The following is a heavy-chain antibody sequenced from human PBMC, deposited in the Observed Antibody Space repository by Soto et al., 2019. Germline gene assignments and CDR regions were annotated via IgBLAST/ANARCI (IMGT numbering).Heavy chain of an antibody. CDR2: IYWDDDK. V-gene: IGHV2-5*02. Sequence: QITLKESGPTLVKPTQTLTLTCTFSGFSLTTNGVGVGWIRQPPGKALEWLALIYWDDDKRYNPSLKSRVTITKYASKNQVALTMTNMDPVDTATYYWAAIGATVTPNFWYFDLWGRGTLVTVSS. CDR1: GFSLTTNGVG. J-gene: IGHJ2*01. CDR3: AAIGATVTPNFWYFDL. D-gene: IGHD4-17*01.